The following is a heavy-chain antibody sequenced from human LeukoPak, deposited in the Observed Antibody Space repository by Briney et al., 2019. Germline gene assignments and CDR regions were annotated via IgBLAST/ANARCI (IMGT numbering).Heavy chain of an antibody. J-gene: IGHJ5*02. CDR2: IYTSGST. V-gene: IGHV4-4*07. Sequence: SETLSLTCSVSGGSINTYYWSWIRQPAGKGLEWIGRIYTSGSTNYNPSLESRVTMSIDTSKNQFSLKLGSVTAADTAVYYCARHVTPQLGLPNWFDPWGQGTLVTVSS. D-gene: IGHD2-2*01. CDR1: GGSINTYY. CDR3: ARHVTPQLGLPNWFDP.